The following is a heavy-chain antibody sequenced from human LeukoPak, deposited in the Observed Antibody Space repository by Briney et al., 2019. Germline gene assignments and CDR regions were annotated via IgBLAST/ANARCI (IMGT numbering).Heavy chain of an antibody. CDR3: ATRGDPPIAAAGTYHYYYYIDV. J-gene: IGHJ6*03. V-gene: IGHV4-34*01. D-gene: IGHD6-13*01. CDR2: INHSGST. CDR1: GGSFSGYY. Sequence: PSETLSLTCAVYGGSFSGYYWSWIRQPPGKGLEWIGEINHSGSTNYNPSLKSRVTISVDTSKNLFSLKLSSVTAADTAVYYCATRGDPPIAAAGTYHYYYYIDVWGKGTTVTVSS.